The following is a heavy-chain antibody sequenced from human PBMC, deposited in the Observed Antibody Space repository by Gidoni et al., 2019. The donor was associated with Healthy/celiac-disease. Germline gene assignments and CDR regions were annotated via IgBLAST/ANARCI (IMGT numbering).Heavy chain of an antibody. D-gene: IGHD3-3*01. J-gene: IGHJ4*02. CDR1: GFTCSSYE. V-gene: IGHV3-48*03. Sequence: EVQLVESGGGLVQPGGSLRLSCAASGFTCSSYEMNWVRQAPGKGLEWVSYISSSGSTIYYADSVKGRFTISRDNAKNSLYLQMNSLRAEDTAVYYCARARYDFWSGYFFDYWGQGTLVTVSS. CDR3: ARARYDFWSGYFFDY. CDR2: ISSSGSTI.